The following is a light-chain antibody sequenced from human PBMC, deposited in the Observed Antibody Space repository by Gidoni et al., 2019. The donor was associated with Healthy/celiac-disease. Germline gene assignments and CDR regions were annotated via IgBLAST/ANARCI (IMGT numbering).Light chain of an antibody. Sequence: QTALTQPASVSGSPGQSITISCTGTSSDVGSYNLVSWYQQHTGKAPKLMIYEGSKRPSGVSNRFSGSKSGNTASLTIFGLQAEDEADYYCCSYAGSSTFFGTGTKVTVL. J-gene: IGLJ1*01. V-gene: IGLV2-23*03. CDR2: EGS. CDR3: CSYAGSSTF. CDR1: SSDVGSYNL.